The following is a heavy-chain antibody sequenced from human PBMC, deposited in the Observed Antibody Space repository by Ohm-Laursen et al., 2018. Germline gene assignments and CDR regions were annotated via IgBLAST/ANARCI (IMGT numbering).Heavy chain of an antibody. CDR2: IYYSGST. D-gene: IGHD1-1*01. CDR1: GGSISSSY. J-gene: IGHJ4*02. CDR3: ARGSAPGQY. Sequence: SDTLSLTCTVSGGSISSSYWSWIRQPPGKGLEWIGYIYYSGSTNYSPFLKSRVTISIDTSKNQFSLKLRSVTAADTAVYYCARGSAPGQYWGQGTLVTVSS. V-gene: IGHV4-59*07.